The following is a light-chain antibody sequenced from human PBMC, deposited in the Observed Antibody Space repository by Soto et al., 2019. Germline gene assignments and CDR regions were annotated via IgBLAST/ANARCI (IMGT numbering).Light chain of an antibody. CDR3: SSYTSSSTPYV. CDR1: SSDVGGYNY. V-gene: IGLV2-14*01. Sequence: SVLTQPASVSGSPGQSITISGTGTSSDVGGYNYVSWYQQHPGKAPKLMIYDVSNRPSGVSNRFSGSKSGNTASLTISGLQAEDEADYYCSSYTSSSTPYVFGTGTKVTVL. CDR2: DVS. J-gene: IGLJ1*01.